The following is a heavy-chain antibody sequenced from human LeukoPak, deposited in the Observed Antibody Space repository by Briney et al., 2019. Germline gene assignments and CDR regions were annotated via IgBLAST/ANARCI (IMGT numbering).Heavy chain of an antibody. CDR2: ISSDGTKS. J-gene: IGHJ5*02. CDR1: GFPFSAFP. V-gene: IGHV3-30*10. D-gene: IGHD4-23*01. CDR3: ARDYGANSPWPLNLLDH. Sequence: GGSLRLSCSASGFPFSAFPMHWVRQAPGKGLDWVAVISSDGTKSHYTDSVRGRFSISRDNAKPTVNLQMSSLSAEDTAIYYCARDYGANSPWPLNLLDHWGQGMLVTVSS.